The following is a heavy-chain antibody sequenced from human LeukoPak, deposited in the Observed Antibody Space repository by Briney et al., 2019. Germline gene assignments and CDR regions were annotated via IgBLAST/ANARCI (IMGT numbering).Heavy chain of an antibody. CDR2: IYTSGST. J-gene: IGHJ5*02. Sequence: PSETLSLTCTVSGNSISSYYWSWIRQPAGKGLEWIGRIYTSGSTNYNPSLKSRVTMSVDTSKNQFSLNLSSVTAADTAVYYCARDRCSGGSCYSVGPWFDPWGQGTLVTVSS. CDR3: ARDRCSGGSCYSVGPWFDP. V-gene: IGHV4-4*07. D-gene: IGHD2-15*01. CDR1: GNSISSYY.